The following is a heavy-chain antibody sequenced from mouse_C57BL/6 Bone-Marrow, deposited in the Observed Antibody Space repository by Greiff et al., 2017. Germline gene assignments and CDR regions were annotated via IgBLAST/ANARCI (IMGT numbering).Heavy chain of an antibody. J-gene: IGHJ1*03. Sequence: VQLKQPGAELVMPGASVKLSCKASGYTFTSYGISWVKQRTGQGLEWIGEIYPRSGNTYYNEKFKGKATLTADKSSSTAYMELRSLTSEDSAVYFCARSDYYYGSSYGYFDVWGTGTTVTVSS. CDR1: GYTFTSYG. CDR3: ARSDYYYGSSYGYFDV. D-gene: IGHD1-1*01. CDR2: IYPRSGNT. V-gene: IGHV1-81*01.